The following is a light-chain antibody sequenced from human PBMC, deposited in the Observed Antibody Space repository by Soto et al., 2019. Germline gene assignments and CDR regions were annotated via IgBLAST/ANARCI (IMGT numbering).Light chain of an antibody. CDR3: QQYGSSPPLS. V-gene: IGKV3-20*01. Sequence: EIVLTQSPGTLSLSPGEGATLSCRASQSVTSGYLAWYQQKPGQAPRLLIYGASTRATGIPDRFSGSGSGTDFTLTISRLEPEDFAVYYCQQYGSSPPLSFGVGTKVDSK. CDR1: QSVTSGY. J-gene: IGKJ4*01. CDR2: GAS.